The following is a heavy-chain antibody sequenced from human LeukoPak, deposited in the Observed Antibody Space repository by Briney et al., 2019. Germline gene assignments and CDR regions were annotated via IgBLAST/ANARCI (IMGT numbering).Heavy chain of an antibody. CDR3: AKDLTSSGWYGDFDY. Sequence: ASVEVSCKASGGSFSNFAINWVRQAPGQGLEWMGNIIPIFGTANYARKFQGRVTITADESTSTAYMDVSSLRAEDTAVYYCAKDLTSSGWYGDFDYWGQGTLVTVSS. CDR1: GGSFSNFA. D-gene: IGHD6-19*01. V-gene: IGHV1-69*13. CDR2: IIPIFGTA. J-gene: IGHJ4*02.